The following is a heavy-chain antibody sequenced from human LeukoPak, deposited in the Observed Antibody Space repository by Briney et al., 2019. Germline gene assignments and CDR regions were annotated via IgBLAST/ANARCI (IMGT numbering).Heavy chain of an antibody. J-gene: IGHJ6*02. V-gene: IGHV1-18*01. Sequence: GASVKVSCKASGYTFTSYGISWVRQAPGQGLEWMGWISAYNGNTNYAQKLQGRVTMTTDTSTSTAYMELRSLRSDDTAVCYCARGGIVVVPAAMGPFERVGQGMDVWGQGTTVTVSS. CDR3: ARGGIVVVPAAMGPFERVGQGMDV. CDR2: ISAYNGNT. D-gene: IGHD2-2*01. CDR1: GYTFTSYG.